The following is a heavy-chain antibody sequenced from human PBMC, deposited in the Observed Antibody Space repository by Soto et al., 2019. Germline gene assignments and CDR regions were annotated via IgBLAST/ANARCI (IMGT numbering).Heavy chain of an antibody. Sequence: EVQLVESGGDLVEPGGSLRLSCAASEFTFTNAWMSWVRQAPGKGLEWVGRIKSKTAGGTTDYAAPVQGRFTISRDESRNTLYLQMISLKTEDTAVYYCTSLYYGHWGQGTLVTVSS. V-gene: IGHV3-15*01. J-gene: IGHJ4*02. CDR3: TSLYYGH. CDR1: EFTFTNAW. D-gene: IGHD4-17*01. CDR2: IKSKTAGGTT.